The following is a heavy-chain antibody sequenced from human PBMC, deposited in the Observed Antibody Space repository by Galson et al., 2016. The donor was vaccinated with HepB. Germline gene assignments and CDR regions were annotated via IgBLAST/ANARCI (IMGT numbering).Heavy chain of an antibody. CDR3: ARDRDRTLVY. CDR1: GYSFTTYG. D-gene: IGHD1-7*01. J-gene: IGHJ4*02. Sequence: SVKVSCKASGYSFTTYGITWVRQAPGQGLEWVGWISTHNGDTNHAQKLQGRVTLTTDRSTNTAYMEMRNLESDDTAVFYCARDRDRTLVYWGQGTLVTVSS. V-gene: IGHV1-18*04. CDR2: ISTHNGDT.